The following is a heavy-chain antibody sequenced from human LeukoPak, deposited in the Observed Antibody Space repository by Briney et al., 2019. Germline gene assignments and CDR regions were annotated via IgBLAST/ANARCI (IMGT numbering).Heavy chain of an antibody. CDR2: IIPILGIA. CDR1: GGAFSSYA. D-gene: IGHD6-19*01. Sequence: GASVKVSCKASGGAFSSYAISWVRPAPGQGLAWMGRIIPILGIANYAQKFQGRVPITADKSTSTAYMELSSLRSEDTAVYYCARDSSGWSTGFDYWGQGTLVTVSS. V-gene: IGHV1-69*04. J-gene: IGHJ4*02. CDR3: ARDSSGWSTGFDY.